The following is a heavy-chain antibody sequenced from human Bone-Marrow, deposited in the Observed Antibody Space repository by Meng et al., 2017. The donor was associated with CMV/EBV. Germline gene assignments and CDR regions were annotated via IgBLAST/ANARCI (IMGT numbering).Heavy chain of an antibody. CDR1: GYTFTGYY. CDR2: INPNSGGT. V-gene: IGHV1-2*02. D-gene: IGHD3-22*01. J-gene: IGHJ4*02. Sequence: ASVKVSCKASGYTFTGYYMHWVRQAPGQGLEWMGWINPNSGGTNYAQKFQGRVTMTRDTSISTAYMELSRLRSDDTAVYYCARISGGENYYDSSGYYYYFDYWGQGTLVTVSS. CDR3: ARISGGENYYDSSGYYYYFDY.